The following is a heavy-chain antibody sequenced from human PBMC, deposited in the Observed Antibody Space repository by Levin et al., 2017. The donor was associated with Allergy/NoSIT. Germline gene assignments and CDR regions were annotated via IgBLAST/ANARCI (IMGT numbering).Heavy chain of an antibody. V-gene: IGHV3-43D*04. CDR3: AKDTARRALGYYGMDV. CDR1: GFTFDDYA. D-gene: IGHD6-6*01. J-gene: IGHJ6*02. Sequence: GESLKISCAASGFTFDDYAMHWVRQAPGKGLEWVSLISWDGGSTYYADSVKGRFTISRDNSKNSLYLQMNSLRAEDTALYYCAKDTARRALGYYGMDVWGQGTTVTVSS. CDR2: ISWDGGST.